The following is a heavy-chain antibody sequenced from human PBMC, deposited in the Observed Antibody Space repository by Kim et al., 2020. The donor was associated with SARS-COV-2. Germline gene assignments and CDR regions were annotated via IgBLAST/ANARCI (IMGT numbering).Heavy chain of an antibody. V-gene: IGHV4-30-4*01. CDR3: AKAPSYYDILIGYYNYY. D-gene: IGHD3-9*01. Sequence: SETLSLTCTVSGGSISSGDYYWSWVRQPPGKGLEWIGYISYSGSTYYNPSLKSRVTMSIDTSKNQFFLKLSSVTAADTAVYYCAKAPSYYDILIGYYNYY. CDR2: ISYSGST. J-gene: IGHJ6*01. CDR1: GGSISSGDYY.